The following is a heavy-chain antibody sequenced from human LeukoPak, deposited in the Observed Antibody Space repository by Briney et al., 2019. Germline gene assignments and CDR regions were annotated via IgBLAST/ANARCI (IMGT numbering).Heavy chain of an antibody. CDR1: GGSISSGSYY. CDR2: IYTSGST. Sequence: SETLSLTCTVSGGSISSGSYYWSWIRQPAGEGLEWIGRIYTSGSTNYNPSLKSRVTMSVDTSKNQFSLKLNSVTAADTAVYYCARGYDFGDPWGQGTLVTVSS. V-gene: IGHV4-61*02. D-gene: IGHD3-3*01. CDR3: ARGYDFGDP. J-gene: IGHJ5*02.